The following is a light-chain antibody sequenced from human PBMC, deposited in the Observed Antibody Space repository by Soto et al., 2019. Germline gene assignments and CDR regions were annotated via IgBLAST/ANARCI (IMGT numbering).Light chain of an antibody. CDR3: QQYNRFPSLT. CDR2: GAS. V-gene: IGKV3-15*01. Sequence: EIVMTQSPATLSVSPGERATLSCRASQSVSSNLAWYQQKPGQAPRLLIYGASTRATGIPARFSGSGSGTEFTLTISSPQSEDFAVYFCQQYNRFPSLTFGGGTRVEIK. J-gene: IGKJ4*01. CDR1: QSVSSN.